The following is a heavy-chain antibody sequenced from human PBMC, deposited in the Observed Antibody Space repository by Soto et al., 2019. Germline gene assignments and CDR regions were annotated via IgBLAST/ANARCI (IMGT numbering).Heavy chain of an antibody. CDR2: IYYSGST. D-gene: IGHD2-2*01. V-gene: IGHV4-59*01. Sequence: SETLSLTCTVSGGSISSYYWSWIRQPPGKGLEWIGYIYYSGSTNYNPSLKSRVTISVDTSKNQFSLKLSSVTAADTAVYYCARSTPAAAGGENYYYYGMDVWGQGTTVTVSS. CDR3: ARSTPAAAGGENYYYYGMDV. J-gene: IGHJ6*02. CDR1: GGSISSYY.